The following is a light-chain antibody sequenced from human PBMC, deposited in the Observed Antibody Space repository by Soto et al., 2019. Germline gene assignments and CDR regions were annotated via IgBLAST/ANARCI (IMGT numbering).Light chain of an antibody. CDR2: DAS. J-gene: IGKJ2*01. Sequence: EIVLTQSPGTLSLSLGEGATVSCRASQSVNSNLLAWFQQKPGQAPRLLIHDASRRATGIPDRFSGSGSGTDFTLSISRLEPEDFAVYYCHQYVSSPLTFGQGTKLEIK. CDR3: HQYVSSPLT. CDR1: QSVNSNL. V-gene: IGKV3-20*01.